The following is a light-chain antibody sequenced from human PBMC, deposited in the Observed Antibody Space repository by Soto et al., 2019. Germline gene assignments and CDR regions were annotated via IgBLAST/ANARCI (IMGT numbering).Light chain of an antibody. CDR3: QHYNSYSEA. CDR1: QAISSW. CDR2: KAS. V-gene: IGKV1-5*03. Sequence: DIQMTQSPSTLSGYVGDRVTITCRASQAISSWLAWYQQKPGKAPKLLIYKASTLKSGVPSRFSGSGSGTEFTLTISSLQPDDFTTYYCQHYNSYSEAFGQGTNLDI. J-gene: IGKJ1*01.